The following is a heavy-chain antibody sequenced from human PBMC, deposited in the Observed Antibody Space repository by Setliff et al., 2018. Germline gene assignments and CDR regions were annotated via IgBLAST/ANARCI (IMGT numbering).Heavy chain of an antibody. CDR2: INHRGST. J-gene: IGHJ6*03. V-gene: IGHV4-34*01. CDR3: ARMSGFLYMDV. CDR1: GGTFSDYH. Sequence: KPSETLSLTCAAYGGTFSDYHWTWIRQSPEKGLEWIGEINHRGSTNYNPSPKSRFTISLYTSTSQLFLTLNSVTAADTAVYYCARMSGFLYMDVWGKGTPVTVSS. D-gene: IGHD6-25*01.